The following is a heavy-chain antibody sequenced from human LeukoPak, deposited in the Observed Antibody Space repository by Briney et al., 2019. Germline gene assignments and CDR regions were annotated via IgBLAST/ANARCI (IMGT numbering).Heavy chain of an antibody. Sequence: ASVKVSCKASGYTFTGYYMHWVRQAPGQGLEWMGWINPNSGGTNYAQKFQGRVTMTRDTSISTAYMELSRLRSDDTAVYCCARDGVGIVVVPAEDWFDPWGQGTLVTVSS. CDR3: ARDGVGIVVVPAEDWFDP. CDR1: GYTFTGYY. V-gene: IGHV1-2*02. D-gene: IGHD2-2*01. CDR2: INPNSGGT. J-gene: IGHJ5*02.